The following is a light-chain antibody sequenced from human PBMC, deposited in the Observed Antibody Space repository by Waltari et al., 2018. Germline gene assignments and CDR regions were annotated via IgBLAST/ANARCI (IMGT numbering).Light chain of an antibody. J-gene: IGKJ2*03. Sequence: DIVMTQSPSSLSASVGDKVTITCRASQIISNYLNWYQQKPGEAPKLLMYEASTLESRVPSRFSGGRSGTDFTLTINSLQPEDVATYYCQQSYNYPRSFGQGTKLE. CDR3: QQSYNYPRS. V-gene: IGKV1-39*01. CDR2: EAS. CDR1: QIISNY.